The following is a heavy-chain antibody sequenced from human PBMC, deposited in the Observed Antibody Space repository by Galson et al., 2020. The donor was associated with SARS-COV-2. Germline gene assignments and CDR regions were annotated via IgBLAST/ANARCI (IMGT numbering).Heavy chain of an antibody. J-gene: IGHJ4*02. Sequence: GGSLRLYCAASAFTFSPSPMPCAPPAQGKGPGWVAQLCFAGSDKYSGDAVKGRFTISRDSSKKTAYLQMKNLRADDTAVYYCARDGQTSRGWAFDYWGQGTLVTVSS. V-gene: IGHV3-33*01. CDR2: LCFAGSDK. D-gene: IGHD6-19*01. CDR1: AFTFSPSP. CDR3: ARDGQTSRGWAFDY.